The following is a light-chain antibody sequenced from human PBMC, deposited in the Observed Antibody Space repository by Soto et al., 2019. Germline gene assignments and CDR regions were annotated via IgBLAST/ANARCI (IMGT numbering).Light chain of an antibody. CDR3: HQYNNWPPA. Sequence: EILMTQSPATLSVSLGERVHLSCRASQSVSTTLAWYQQKPGQAPRLLIYGASTRATGIPARFSGSGSGTEFTLSIGSLQSEDFAVYYCHQYNNWPPAFGGGTKV. J-gene: IGKJ4*01. CDR1: QSVSTT. V-gene: IGKV3-15*01. CDR2: GAS.